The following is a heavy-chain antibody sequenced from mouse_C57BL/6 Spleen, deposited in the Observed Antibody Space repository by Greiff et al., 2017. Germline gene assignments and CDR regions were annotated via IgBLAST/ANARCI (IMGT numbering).Heavy chain of an antibody. CDR2: ISSGSSTI. V-gene: IGHV5-17*01. Sequence: EVQRVESGGGLVKPGGSLKLSCAASGFTFSDYGMHWVRQAPEKGLEWVAYISSGSSTIYYADTVKGRFTISRDNAKNTLFLQMTSLRSEYTAMYYCARKNWDYFDYWGQGTTLTVSS. D-gene: IGHD4-1*01. J-gene: IGHJ2*01. CDR3: ARKNWDYFDY. CDR1: GFTFSDYG.